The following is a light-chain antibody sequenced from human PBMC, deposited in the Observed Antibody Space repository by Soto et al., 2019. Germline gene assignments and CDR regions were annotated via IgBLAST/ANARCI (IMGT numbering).Light chain of an antibody. V-gene: IGLV1-44*01. CDR3: AVWDDSLNGWV. Sequence: QAVVTQPPSASGTPGQGVTISCSGSNSNIGENPINWYQQVPGTAPKVLIYSDYQRPSGVPDRFSGSKSRTSASLAISGLQFEDEADYYCAVWDDSLNGWVFGGGTKLTVL. CDR1: NSNIGENP. CDR2: SDY. J-gene: IGLJ3*02.